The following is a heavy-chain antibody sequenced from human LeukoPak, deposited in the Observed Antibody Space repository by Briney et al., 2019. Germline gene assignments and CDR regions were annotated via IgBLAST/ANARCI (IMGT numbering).Heavy chain of an antibody. CDR1: GGSISSSSYY. CDR2: IYYSGST. D-gene: IGHD1-26*01. J-gene: IGHJ3*02. V-gene: IGHV4-39*07. CDR3: ARLYSGSPPYAFDI. Sequence: PSETLSLTCTVSGGSISSSSYYWGWIRQPPGKGLEWIGSIYYSGSTYYNPSLKSRVTISVDTSKNQFSLQLNSVTPEDTAVYYCARLYSGSPPYAFDIWGQGTMVTVSS.